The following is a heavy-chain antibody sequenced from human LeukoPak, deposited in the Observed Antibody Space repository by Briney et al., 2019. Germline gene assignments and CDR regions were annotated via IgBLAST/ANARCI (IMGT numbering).Heavy chain of an antibody. CDR2: INRSGSTI. Sequence: TGGSLRLSCAASGSTFSRFEMNWVRQAPGKGLEWVSYINRSGSTIYYADSVKGRFTISRDNAKNTLYLQMSSLRAEDTAVYYCARAVYGDIDYWGQGTLVTVSS. J-gene: IGHJ4*02. V-gene: IGHV3-48*03. CDR1: GSTFSRFE. D-gene: IGHD4-17*01. CDR3: ARAVYGDIDY.